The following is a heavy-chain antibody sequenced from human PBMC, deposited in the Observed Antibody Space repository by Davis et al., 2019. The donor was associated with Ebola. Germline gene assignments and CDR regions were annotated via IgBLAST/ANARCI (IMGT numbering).Heavy chain of an antibody. V-gene: IGHV1-18*01. CDR3: ARDLGKTLADHADY. Sequence: ASVKVSCKASGGTFSSYAISWVRQAPGQGLEWMGWISAYNGNTNYAQKLQGRVTMTTDTSTSIAYMELRSLRSDDTAVYYCARDLGKTLADHADYWGQGTLVTVSS. D-gene: IGHD6-19*01. CDR2: ISAYNGNT. J-gene: IGHJ4*02. CDR1: GGTFSSYA.